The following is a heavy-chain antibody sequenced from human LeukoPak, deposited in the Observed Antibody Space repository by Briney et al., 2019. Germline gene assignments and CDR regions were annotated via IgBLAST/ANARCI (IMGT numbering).Heavy chain of an antibody. D-gene: IGHD2-2*01. J-gene: IGHJ4*02. CDR2: INPNSGGT. V-gene: IGHV1-2*02. CDR1: GYSYTDYY. Sequence: ASVPVSCQTSGYSYTDYYMHWVRQAPGQGLEWMGLINPNSGGTSSAQKFWGRGAMPSDTPTTTVYIEVSWLPSDDTAIYFWARADRLQGGPYLIRLGGQGTGDNV. CDR3: ARADRLQGGPYLIRL.